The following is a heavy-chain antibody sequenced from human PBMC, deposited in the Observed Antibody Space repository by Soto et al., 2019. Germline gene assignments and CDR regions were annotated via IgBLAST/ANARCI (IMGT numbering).Heavy chain of an antibody. CDR3: AVFEGGSGSYQSADY. D-gene: IGHD3-10*01. J-gene: IGHJ4*02. CDR1: GGSISSGGYY. CDR2: IYYSGST. V-gene: IGHV4-31*03. Sequence: SETLSLTCTVSGGSISSGGYYWSWIRQHPGKGLEWIGYIYYSGSTYYNPSLKSRVTISVETSKNQFSLKLSSVTAADTAVYYCAVFEGGSGSYQSADYWGQGTLVTVSS.